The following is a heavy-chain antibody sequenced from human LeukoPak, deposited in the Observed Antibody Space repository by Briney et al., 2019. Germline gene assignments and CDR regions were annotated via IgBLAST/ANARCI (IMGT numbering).Heavy chain of an antibody. CDR2: ISGSVGTI. Sequence: GGSLRLSCAASGFTFSSYGMSWVRQAPGKGLEWVSSISGSVGTIYYADSVKGRFTISRDNSKNTLYLQMNNLRAEDSAVYYCAKDLSGYGPYWYFDLWGRGTLVTVSS. CDR3: AKDLSGYGPYWYFDL. CDR1: GFTFSSYG. J-gene: IGHJ2*01. D-gene: IGHD6-25*01. V-gene: IGHV3-23*01.